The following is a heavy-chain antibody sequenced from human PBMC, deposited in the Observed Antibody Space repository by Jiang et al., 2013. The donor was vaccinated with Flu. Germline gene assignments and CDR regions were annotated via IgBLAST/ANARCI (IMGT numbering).Heavy chain of an antibody. CDR1: GYTFTSYG. D-gene: IGHD2-15*01. V-gene: IGHV1-18*01. J-gene: IGHJ4*02. CDR2: ISAYNGNT. CDR3: ARAGWDCSGGGCYSGY. Sequence: SGAEVKKPGASVKVSCKASGYTFTSYGIRLGATGPGQGLEWMGWISAYNGNTNYAQKLQGRVTMTTDTSTSTAYMELRSLRSDDTAVYYCARAGWDCSGGGCYSGYWGQGTLVTVSS.